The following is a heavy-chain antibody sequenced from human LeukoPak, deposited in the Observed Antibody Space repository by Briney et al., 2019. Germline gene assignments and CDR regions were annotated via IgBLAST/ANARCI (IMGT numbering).Heavy chain of an antibody. V-gene: IGHV1-8*01. D-gene: IGHD3-10*01. CDR2: MNPNSGNT. CDR1: GYTFTGYD. Sequence: ASVKVSCKASGYTFTGYDINWVRQATGQGLEWMGWMNPNSGNTGYAQKFQGRVTMTRNTSISTAYMELSSLRSEDTAVYYCARGRKDYYGSGSYSPDYWGQGTLVTVSS. CDR3: ARGRKDYYGSGSYSPDY. J-gene: IGHJ4*02.